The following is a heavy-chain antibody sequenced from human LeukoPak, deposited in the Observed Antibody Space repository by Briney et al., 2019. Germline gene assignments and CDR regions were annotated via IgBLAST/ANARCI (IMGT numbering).Heavy chain of an antibody. D-gene: IGHD6-19*01. Sequence: SETLSLTCAVSGGSISSSNWWSWVRQPPGKGLEWIGEIYHSGSTNYNPSLKSRVTISVDTSKDQFSLKLSSVTAADTAVYYCARLAVAGTMPIDYWGQGTLVTVSS. J-gene: IGHJ4*02. CDR2: IYHSGST. CDR1: GGSISSSNW. CDR3: ARLAVAGTMPIDY. V-gene: IGHV4-4*02.